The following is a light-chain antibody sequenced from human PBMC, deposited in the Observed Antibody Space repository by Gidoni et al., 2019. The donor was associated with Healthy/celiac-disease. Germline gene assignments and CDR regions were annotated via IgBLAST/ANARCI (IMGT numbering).Light chain of an antibody. CDR3: QAWVSSSVV. Sequence: ELTQPPSVSVSPGQTASITCSGDKLGDKYACWYQHKPGQSPVLVIYQDSKRPAGIPARFSGSNSGNPATLTISGTQAMDEADYYCQAWVSSSVVFGGWTKLTVL. V-gene: IGLV3-1*01. J-gene: IGLJ2*01. CDR1: KLGDKY. CDR2: QDS.